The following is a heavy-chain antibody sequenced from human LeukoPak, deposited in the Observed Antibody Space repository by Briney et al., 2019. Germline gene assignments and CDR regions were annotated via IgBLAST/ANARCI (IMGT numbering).Heavy chain of an antibody. Sequence: PGGSLRLSCAASGFTFSSYSMNWVRQAPGKGLGWVSSISSSSSYIYYADSVKGRFTISRDNAKNSLYLQMNSLRAEDTAVYYCARVYYDSSGYTHFDYWGQGTLVTVSS. J-gene: IGHJ4*02. CDR2: ISSSSSYI. D-gene: IGHD3-22*01. CDR3: ARVYYDSSGYTHFDY. CDR1: GFTFSSYS. V-gene: IGHV3-21*01.